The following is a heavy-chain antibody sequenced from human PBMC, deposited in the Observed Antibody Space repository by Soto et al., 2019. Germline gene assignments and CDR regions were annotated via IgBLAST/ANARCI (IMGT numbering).Heavy chain of an antibody. CDR2: ITTSSAYI. CDR3: VRSGTARLLRHSWFDT. J-gene: IGHJ5*02. D-gene: IGHD2-21*01. CDR1: GFTFNTYD. Sequence: EVQLVESGGGLVKPGGSLRLSCAASGFTFNTYDMNWVRQAPGKGLEWVSSITTSSAYIYYAESLKGRITISRDNAKNSLFLQINILRAEDTSVYYCVRSGTARLLRHSWFDTWGQGTLVTVSS. V-gene: IGHV3-21*01.